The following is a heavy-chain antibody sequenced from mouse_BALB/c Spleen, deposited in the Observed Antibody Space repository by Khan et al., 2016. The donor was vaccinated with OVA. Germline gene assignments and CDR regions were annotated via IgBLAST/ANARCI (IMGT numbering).Heavy chain of an antibody. CDR1: GFSLSRYS. CDR3: ARNRGGGSYWYLDV. Sequence: VQLQESGPGLVAPSQSLSITCTVSGFSLSRYSVHWVRQPPGTGLEWLGMMWSGGSTDSNSALKSRLIISKDNSKSQVFLKMNSLQTDDTGMYYCARNRGGGSYWYLDVWGAGTTVTVSS. J-gene: IGHJ1*01. V-gene: IGHV2-6-4*01. D-gene: IGHD3-2*02. CDR2: MWSGGST.